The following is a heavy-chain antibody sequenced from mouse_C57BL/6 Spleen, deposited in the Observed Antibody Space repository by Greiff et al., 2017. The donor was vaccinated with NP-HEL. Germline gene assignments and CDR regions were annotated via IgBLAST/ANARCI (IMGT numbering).Heavy chain of an antibody. CDR3: ASYDPYWYFDV. Sequence: QVQLQQSGAELVRPGTSVKMSCKASGYTFTNYWIGWAKQRPGHGLEWIGDIYPGGGYTNYNEKFKGKATLTADKSSSTAYMQFSSLTSEDSAIYYCASYDPYWYFDVWGTGTTVTVSS. D-gene: IGHD1-1*01. CDR1: GYTFTNYW. J-gene: IGHJ1*03. V-gene: IGHV1-63*01. CDR2: IYPGGGYT.